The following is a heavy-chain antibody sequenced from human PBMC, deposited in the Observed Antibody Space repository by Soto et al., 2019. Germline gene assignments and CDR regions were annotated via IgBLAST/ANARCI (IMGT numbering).Heavy chain of an antibody. CDR3: ARYSPQVERHDAFDI. CDR2: IYYSGST. J-gene: IGHJ3*02. Sequence: QVQLQESGPGLVKPSETLSLTCTVSGGSVSSGSYYWSWIRQPPGKGLEWIGYIYYSGSTNYNPSLKSRVTISVDTSKNQFSLKLSSVTAADTAVYYCARYSPQVERHDAFDIWGQGTMVTVSS. D-gene: IGHD1-1*01. V-gene: IGHV4-61*01. CDR1: GGSVSSGSYY.